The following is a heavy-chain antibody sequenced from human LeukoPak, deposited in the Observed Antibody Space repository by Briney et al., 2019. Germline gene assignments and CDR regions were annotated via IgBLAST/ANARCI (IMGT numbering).Heavy chain of an antibody. CDR2: IYYSGST. Sequence: PSETLSPTCTVSGGSISSGGYYWSWIRQHPGKGLEWIGYIYYSGSTYYNPSLKSRVAISVDTSKNQFSLKLSSVTAADTAVYYCARDWVHMVRGVSYYYYGMDVWGQGTTVTVSS. CDR1: GGSISSGGYY. J-gene: IGHJ6*02. CDR3: ARDWVHMVRGVSYYYYGMDV. D-gene: IGHD3-10*01. V-gene: IGHV4-31*03.